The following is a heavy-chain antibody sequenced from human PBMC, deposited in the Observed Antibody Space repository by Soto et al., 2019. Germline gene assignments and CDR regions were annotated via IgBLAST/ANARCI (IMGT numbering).Heavy chain of an antibody. Sequence: PGGSLRLSCAGSGFTFGDSYMSWIRQAPGKGLEWVARINQDGSEKYYVDSVKGRFTISRDNAKNSLYLQMNSLRAEDTAVYYCARDYPGGSYYDYWGQGTLVTVSS. CDR3: ARDYPGGSYYDY. V-gene: IGHV3-7*03. J-gene: IGHJ4*02. CDR2: INQDGSEK. D-gene: IGHD1-26*01. CDR1: GFTFGDSY.